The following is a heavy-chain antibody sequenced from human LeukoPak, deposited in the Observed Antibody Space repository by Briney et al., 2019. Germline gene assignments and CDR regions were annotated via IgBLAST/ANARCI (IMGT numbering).Heavy chain of an antibody. Sequence: TGGSPRLSRAAPGFTFSSYWMRWVRQAPGKGLEWVAHINRDGTEKQYLDSVKGRFTISRDSARNSQYLQMNNLRAEDTAVYYCASAGGWVFFNWGQGTLVTVSS. CDR3: ASAGGWVFFN. D-gene: IGHD6-19*01. CDR2: INRDGTEK. CDR1: GFTFSSYW. J-gene: IGHJ4*02. V-gene: IGHV3-7*01.